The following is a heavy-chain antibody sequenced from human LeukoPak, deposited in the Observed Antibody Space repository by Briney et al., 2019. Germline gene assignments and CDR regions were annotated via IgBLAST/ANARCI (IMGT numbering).Heavy chain of an antibody. CDR3: ARGRQQLAYDAFDI. CDR2: IWYDGSNK. CDR1: GFTFSSYG. D-gene: IGHD6-13*01. Sequence: PGGSLRLSCAASGFTFSSYGMHWVRQAPGKGLEWVAVIWYDGSNKYYADSVKGRFTISRDNSKNTLYLQMNSLRAEDTAVYYCARGRQQLAYDAFDIWGQGTMVTVSS. V-gene: IGHV3-33*01. J-gene: IGHJ3*02.